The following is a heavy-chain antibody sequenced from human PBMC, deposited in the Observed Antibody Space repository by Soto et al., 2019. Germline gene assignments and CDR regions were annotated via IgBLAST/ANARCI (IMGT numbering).Heavy chain of an antibody. V-gene: IGHV1-8*01. D-gene: IGHD5-12*01. CDR3: ARGKEDIVATTVLGYGMDV. CDR2: MNPNSGNT. Sequence: QVQLVQSGAEVKKPGASVKVSCKASGYTFTSYDINWVRQATGQGLEWMGWMNPNSGNTGYAQKFQGRVTMTRNTSISTAYMELSSLRSEDTAVYYCARGKEDIVATTVLGYGMDVWGQGTKVTVSS. J-gene: IGHJ6*02. CDR1: GYTFTSYD.